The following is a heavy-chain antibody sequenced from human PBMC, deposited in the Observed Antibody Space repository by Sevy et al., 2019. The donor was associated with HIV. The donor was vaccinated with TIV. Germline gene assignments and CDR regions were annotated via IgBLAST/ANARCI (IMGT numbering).Heavy chain of an antibody. J-gene: IGHJ6*02. CDR3: ARGPFYYDFWSGYGNYYYYYGMDV. CDR1: GYTFTSYD. V-gene: IGHV1-8*03. CDR2: MNPNSGNT. D-gene: IGHD3-3*01. Sequence: ASVKVSCKASGYTFTSYDINWVRQATGQGLEWMGWMNPNSGNTGYAQKFQGRVTITRNTSISTAYMELSSLRSEDTAEYYWARGPFYYDFWSGYGNYYYYYGMDVWGQGTTVTVSS.